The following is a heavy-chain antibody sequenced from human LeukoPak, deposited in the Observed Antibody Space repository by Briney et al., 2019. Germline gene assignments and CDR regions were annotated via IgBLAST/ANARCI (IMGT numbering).Heavy chain of an antibody. Sequence: GGSLSLSCAASGFTFSSYGMHWVSLAPGKGLEWLAVITNDGSRQYYADSVKGRFTVSRDNSKSLLFLQMESLRPDDTGIYYCAKGRRTGFVDYWGQGALVTVSS. CDR1: GFTFSSYG. D-gene: IGHD1-1*01. V-gene: IGHV3-30*18. J-gene: IGHJ4*02. CDR3: AKGRRTGFVDY. CDR2: ITNDGSRQ.